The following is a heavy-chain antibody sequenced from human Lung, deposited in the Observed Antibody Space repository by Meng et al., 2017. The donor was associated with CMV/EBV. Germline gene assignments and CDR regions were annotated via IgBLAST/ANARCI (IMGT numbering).Heavy chain of an antibody. Sequence: LTXAASGFTFSDYSLNWVRQAPGKGLEWISYISFSGTTMYYADSVKGRFTISRDYAKNSLYLQMNSLRAEDTAVYYCARNWGYNDGTSYYWGMFDYWXQGTLVTVSS. CDR3: ARNWGYNDGTSYYWGMFDY. D-gene: IGHD3-22*01. CDR1: GFTFSDYS. V-gene: IGHV3-48*04. CDR2: ISFSGTTM. J-gene: IGHJ4*02.